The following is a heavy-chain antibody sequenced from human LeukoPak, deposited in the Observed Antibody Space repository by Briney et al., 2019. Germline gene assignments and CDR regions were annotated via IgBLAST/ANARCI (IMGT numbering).Heavy chain of an antibody. V-gene: IGHV1-24*01. Sequence: ASVTVSCKVSGYTLTELSMHWVRQAPGKGLEWMGGFDPEDGETIYAQKFQGRVTMTEDTSTDTAYMELSSLRSEDTAVYYCATFSSTSWGWFDPWGQGTLVTVSS. CDR1: GYTLTELS. CDR3: ATFSSTSWGWFDP. D-gene: IGHD2-2*01. J-gene: IGHJ5*02. CDR2: FDPEDGET.